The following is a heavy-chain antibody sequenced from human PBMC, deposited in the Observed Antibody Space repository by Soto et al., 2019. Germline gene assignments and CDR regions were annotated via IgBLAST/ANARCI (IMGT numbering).Heavy chain of an antibody. CDR2: IKSKTDGGTT. CDR3: TTARGTYGAEYFQH. Sequence: EVQLVESGGGLVKPGGSLRLSCAASGFTFTNAWMSWVRQAPGKGLEWVGRIKSKTDGGTTDYAAPVKGRFTISRDDSKNTLYLQMNGLKTEDTAVYYCTTARGTYGAEYFQHWGQGTLVTVSS. D-gene: IGHD4-17*01. J-gene: IGHJ1*01. CDR1: GFTFTNAW. V-gene: IGHV3-15*01.